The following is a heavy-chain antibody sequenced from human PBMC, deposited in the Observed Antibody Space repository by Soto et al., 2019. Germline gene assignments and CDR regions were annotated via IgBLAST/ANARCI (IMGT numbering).Heavy chain of an antibody. V-gene: IGHV3-48*01. Sequence: GGSLRLSCAASGFTFISYSMNWVLQAPWKGLEWVSYISSSRSTIYYADSVKGRFTISRDNAKNSLYLQMNSLRAEDTAVYYCAKDLPRGYSYCYYYYYGMDVWGQGTTVTVSS. CDR2: ISSSRSTI. D-gene: IGHD5-18*01. CDR3: AKDLPRGYSYCYYYYYGMDV. J-gene: IGHJ6*02. CDR1: GFTFISYS.